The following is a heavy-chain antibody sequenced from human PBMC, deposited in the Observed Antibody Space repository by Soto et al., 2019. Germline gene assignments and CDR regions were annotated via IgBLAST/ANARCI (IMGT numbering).Heavy chain of an antibody. Sequence: GGSLRLSCEDSALTFSNSPMNLVRHAPGKGLGWLSYIDSSGYTITYADSVNGRFTISRDNAKNSLYLQMNSFRDEDPGGYYCARDRYNSGVHYYWGQGTLVTVSS. V-gene: IGHV3-48*02. CDR2: IDSSGYTI. D-gene: IGHD6-19*01. CDR1: ALTFSNSP. J-gene: IGHJ4*02. CDR3: ARDRYNSGVHYY.